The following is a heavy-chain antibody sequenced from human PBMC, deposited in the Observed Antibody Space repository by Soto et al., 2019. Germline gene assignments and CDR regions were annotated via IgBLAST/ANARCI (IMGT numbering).Heavy chain of an antibody. J-gene: IGHJ3*02. V-gene: IGHV3-49*04. D-gene: IGHD3-9*01. Sequence: GGSLRLSCTASGFTFGDYAMSWVRQAPGKGLEWVGFIRSKAYGGTTEYAASVKGGFTISRDDSKSIAYLQMNSLKTEDTAVYYCTSTKRGYYDILTGYYGPDAFDIWGQGTMVTVSS. CDR1: GFTFGDYA. CDR3: TSTKRGYYDILTGYYGPDAFDI. CDR2: IRSKAYGGTT.